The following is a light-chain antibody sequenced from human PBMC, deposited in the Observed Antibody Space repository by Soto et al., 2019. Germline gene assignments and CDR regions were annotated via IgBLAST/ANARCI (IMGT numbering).Light chain of an antibody. Sequence: QSVLTQPASVSGSPGQSITVSCTGTSSDFGDSTYVSWYQQHPGKAPGLIIYDVNNRPSGVAARFSASRSGNTASLTISGLQAEDEADYYCTSYTRSGLYVFGTGTKVTVL. J-gene: IGLJ1*01. CDR2: DVN. CDR1: SSDFGDSTY. CDR3: TSYTRSGLYV. V-gene: IGLV2-14*01.